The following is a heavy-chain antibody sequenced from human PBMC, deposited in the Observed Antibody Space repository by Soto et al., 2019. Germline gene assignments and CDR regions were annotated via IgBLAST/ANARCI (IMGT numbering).Heavy chain of an antibody. Sequence: GGSLRLSCAASGFTFSSNWMHWVRQAPGKGLVWVSRINRDWSSTSYADSVKGRFTISRDNAKNTLYLQMNSLRAEDTAVYYCARDLELPYPYFDYWGQGTLVTVSS. CDR1: GFTFSSNW. CDR3: ARDLELPYPYFDY. J-gene: IGHJ4*02. CDR2: INRDWSST. V-gene: IGHV3-74*01. D-gene: IGHD1-1*01.